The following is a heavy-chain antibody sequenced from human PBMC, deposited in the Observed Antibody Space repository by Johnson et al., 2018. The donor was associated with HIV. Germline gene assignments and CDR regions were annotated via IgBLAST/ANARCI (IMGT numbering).Heavy chain of an antibody. CDR3: AREMATIRGYAFDI. J-gene: IGHJ3*02. Sequence: QMQLVESGGGLVQPGGSLRLSCAASGFTFSDYYMSWIRQAPGKGLEWVAVISSDGSNKYYADSVKGRFTISRDNSKNTLYLQMNSLRAEDTAVYYCAREMATIRGYAFDIWGQGTMVTVSS. CDR1: GFTFSDYY. D-gene: IGHD5-24*01. CDR2: ISSDGSNK. V-gene: IGHV3-30*03.